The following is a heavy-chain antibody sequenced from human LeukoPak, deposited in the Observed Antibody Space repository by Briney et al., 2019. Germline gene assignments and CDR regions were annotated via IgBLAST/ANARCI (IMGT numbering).Heavy chain of an antibody. D-gene: IGHD4-17*01. J-gene: IGHJ4*02. Sequence: ASVKVSCKASGYTFTAYYLQWVRLAPGQGLEWMGWINPNSGGTNYAQKFQGRVTMTRDTSISTAYMELSRLRSDDTAVYYCARSQGGDPHHYWGQGTLVTVSS. CDR1: GYTFTAYY. V-gene: IGHV1-2*02. CDR3: ARSQGGDPHHY. CDR2: INPNSGGT.